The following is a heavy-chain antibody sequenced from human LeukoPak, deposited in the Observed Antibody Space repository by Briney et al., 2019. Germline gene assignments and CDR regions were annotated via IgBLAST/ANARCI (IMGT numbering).Heavy chain of an antibody. Sequence: ASVKVSCKASGGTFSSYAISWVRQAPGQGLEWMGGIIPIFGTANYAQKFQGRVTITADESTSTAYMELNSLRSEDTAVYYCARADIVVVPAAINWFDPWGQGTLVTVSS. J-gene: IGHJ5*02. CDR3: ARADIVVVPAAINWFDP. D-gene: IGHD2-2*02. CDR1: GGTFSSYA. V-gene: IGHV1-69*13. CDR2: IIPIFGTA.